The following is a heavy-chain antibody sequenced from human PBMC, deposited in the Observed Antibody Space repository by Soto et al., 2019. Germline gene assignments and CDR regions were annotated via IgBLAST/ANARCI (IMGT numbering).Heavy chain of an antibody. Sequence: QVQLQQWGAGLLKPSETLSLTCAVYGGSFSGYYWSWIRQPPGKGLEWIGEINHSGSTNYNPSLKSRVTISVDTSKNQFSLKLSSVTAADTAVYYCARRDIVATNDYWGQGTLVTVSS. CDR3: ARRDIVATNDY. V-gene: IGHV4-34*01. J-gene: IGHJ4*02. CDR1: GGSFSGYY. CDR2: INHSGST. D-gene: IGHD5-12*01.